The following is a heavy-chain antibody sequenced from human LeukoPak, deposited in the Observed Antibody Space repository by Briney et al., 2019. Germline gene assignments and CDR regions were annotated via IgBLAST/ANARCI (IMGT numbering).Heavy chain of an antibody. CDR2: TRDKARGYTT. CDR1: GVTLSDHH. D-gene: IGHD3-22*01. CDR3: ARDGAEGDNSAFDM. Sequence: PGGSLRLSCAASGVTLSDHHMDWVRQAPGKGLEWVGRTRDKARGYTTEYAASVKGRFTISTDDSKTLVYLQMNSLRTEDTAVYFCARDGAEGDNSAFDMWGQGTVVTVSS. V-gene: IGHV3-72*01. J-gene: IGHJ3*02.